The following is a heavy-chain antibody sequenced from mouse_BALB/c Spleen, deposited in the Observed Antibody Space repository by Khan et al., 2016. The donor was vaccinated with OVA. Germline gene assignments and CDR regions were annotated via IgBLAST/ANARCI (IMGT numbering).Heavy chain of an antibody. CDR1: DYIFTDYA. J-gene: IGHJ2*01. CDR3: ARPAYDGYYDY. V-gene: IGHV1S137*01. CDR2: ISTYSGNT. Sequence: VQLQESGPELVRPGVSVKLSCKGSDYIFTDYAMHWVKQSHAKSLEWIGLISTYSGNTNYNQKFKGKATMTVDKYSSTAYMELARMTSEDSAIYYCARPAYDGYYDYWGQGTTLTVSS. D-gene: IGHD2-3*01.